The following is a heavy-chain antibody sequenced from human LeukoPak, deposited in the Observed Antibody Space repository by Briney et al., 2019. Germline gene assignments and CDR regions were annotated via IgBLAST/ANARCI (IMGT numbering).Heavy chain of an antibody. D-gene: IGHD3-22*01. Sequence: GGSLRLSCAASGFIFTNYAMTWVRQAPGKGLEWVSAIGGSRGNTYYADSVRGRFTVSRDNSKNTLYLQMNSLRAEDTAVYYCAREPYYYDSSGYYSLGYFDLWGRGTLVTVSS. CDR2: IGGSRGNT. CDR3: AREPYYYDSSGYYSLGYFDL. CDR1: GFIFTNYA. J-gene: IGHJ2*01. V-gene: IGHV3-23*01.